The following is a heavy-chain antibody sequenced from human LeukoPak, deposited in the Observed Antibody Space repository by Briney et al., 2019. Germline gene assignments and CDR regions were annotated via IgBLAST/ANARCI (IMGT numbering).Heavy chain of an antibody. J-gene: IGHJ4*02. Sequence: GGSLRLSCVASGLPIGDFAMHWVRQAPGKGLEWVSLISGDGVSTFYADSVKGRFSISRDDSKNSLSLEMNSLRTEDTAMYYCARESGKFDYWGQGTLVAVSS. CDR1: GLPIGDFA. CDR3: ARESGKFDY. V-gene: IGHV3-43*02. CDR2: ISGDGVST.